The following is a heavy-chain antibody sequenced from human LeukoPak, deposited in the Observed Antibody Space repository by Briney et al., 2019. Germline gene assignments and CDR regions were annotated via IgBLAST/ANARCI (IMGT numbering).Heavy chain of an antibody. D-gene: IGHD1-26*01. J-gene: IGHJ4*02. V-gene: IGHV3-30*03. CDR2: ISYDGTNK. Sequence: PGGSLRLSCAASGFTFSYYGMHWVRQAPGKGLEWVAVISYDGTNKYYADSVKGRLTISRDNSKNTLYLQMGSLRVEDTAVYYCARESQLSYSGTFYIDFWGQGTLVTVSS. CDR3: ARESQLSYSGTFYIDF. CDR1: GFTFSYYG.